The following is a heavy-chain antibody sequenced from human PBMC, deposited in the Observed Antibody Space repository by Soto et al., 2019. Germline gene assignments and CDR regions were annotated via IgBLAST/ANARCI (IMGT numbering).Heavy chain of an antibody. CDR2: ISSNGGST. V-gene: IGHV3-64*01. Sequence: GGSLRLSCAASGVTFSSYAMHWVRQAPGKGLEYVSAISSNGGSTYYANSVKGRFTISRDNSKNTLYLQMGSLRAEDMAVYYCARVTGYPEYYFDYWGQGTLVTVSS. CDR3: ARVTGYPEYYFDY. D-gene: IGHD3-9*01. J-gene: IGHJ4*02. CDR1: GVTFSSYA.